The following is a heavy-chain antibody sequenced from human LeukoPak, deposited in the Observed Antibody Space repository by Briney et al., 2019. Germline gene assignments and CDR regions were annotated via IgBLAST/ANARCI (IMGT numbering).Heavy chain of an antibody. V-gene: IGHV4-34*01. D-gene: IGHD6-13*01. CDR2: ITHSGTT. CDR3: ARVTGYMTEDYFDY. CDR1: GGSFTDYY. J-gene: IGHJ4*02. Sequence: SETLSLTCAVYGGSFTDYYWSWIRQPPGKGLEWIGEITHSGTTNYNPSLMSRVTISLDTSKNQFSLKLSSVTAADTAVYYCARVTGYMTEDYFDYWGQGTLITVSS.